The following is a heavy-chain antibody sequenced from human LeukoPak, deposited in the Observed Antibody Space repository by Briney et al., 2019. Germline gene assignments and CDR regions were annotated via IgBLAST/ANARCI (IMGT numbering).Heavy chain of an antibody. CDR2: IYYSGST. J-gene: IGHJ4*02. CDR3: ARGDREPISWGVIIILDY. V-gene: IGHV4-31*11. D-gene: IGHD3-10*01. Sequence: SETLSLTCAVYGGSFSGYYWSWIRQHPGKGLEWIGYIYYSGSTYYNPSLKSRVTISVDKSKNQSPLKLSSVTAADTAVYYCARGDREPISWGVIIILDYWGQGTLVTVSS. CDR1: GGSFSGYY.